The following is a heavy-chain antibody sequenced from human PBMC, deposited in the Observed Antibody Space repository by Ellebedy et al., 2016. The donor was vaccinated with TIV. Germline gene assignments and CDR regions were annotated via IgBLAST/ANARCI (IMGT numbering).Heavy chain of an antibody. J-gene: IGHJ4*02. Sequence: ASVKVSCKASGGTFSSYAISWVRQAPGQGLEWMGGIIPIFGTANYAQKFQGRVTMTRDTSTSTVYMELSSLRSEDTAVYYCARGDYYDSRNLNYWGQGTLVTVSS. D-gene: IGHD3-22*01. CDR2: IIPIFGTA. CDR3: ARGDYYDSRNLNY. V-gene: IGHV1-69*05. CDR1: GGTFSSYA.